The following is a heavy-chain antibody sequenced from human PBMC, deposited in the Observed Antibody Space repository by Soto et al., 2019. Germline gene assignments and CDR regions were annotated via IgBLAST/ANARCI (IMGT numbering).Heavy chain of an antibody. J-gene: IGHJ4*02. V-gene: IGHV3-48*01. CDR2: ISSSSGTT. Sequence: PGGSLRLSCAASGFTFSSYSMNWVRQAPGKGLEWVSYISSSSGTTYHADSVKGRFTISRDNAKNSLYLQMNSLRAEDTAVYYCARSSSGWAYYFDYWGQGTLVTSPQ. CDR3: ARSSSGWAYYFDY. CDR1: GFTFSSYS. D-gene: IGHD6-19*01.